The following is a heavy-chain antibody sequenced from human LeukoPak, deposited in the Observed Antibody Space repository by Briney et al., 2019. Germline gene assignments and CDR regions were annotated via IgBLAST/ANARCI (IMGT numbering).Heavy chain of an antibody. Sequence: SQTLSLTCAISGDSFSSNTAAWNWIRQSPSRGLEWLGRTYYRSRWYNDYAVSVKSRTTINPDTSKNEYSLQLNSVNPEDTAVYYCARDSLISYVNRFYIWGQGTMVTVSS. CDR2: TYYRSRWYN. D-gene: IGHD1-26*01. CDR1: GDSFSSNTAA. CDR3: ARDSLISYVNRFYI. J-gene: IGHJ3*02. V-gene: IGHV6-1*01.